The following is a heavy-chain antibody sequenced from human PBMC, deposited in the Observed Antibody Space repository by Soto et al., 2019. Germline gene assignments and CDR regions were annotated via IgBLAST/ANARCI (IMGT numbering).Heavy chain of an antibody. CDR2: INHSGST. V-gene: IGHV4-34*01. D-gene: IGHD2-2*01. Sequence: PSETLSLTCAVYGGSFSGYYWSWIRQPPGKGLEWIGEINHSGSTNYNPSLKSRVTISVDTSKNQFSLKLSSVTAADTAVYYCARDRSGVVPAAMEDDYWGQGTLVTVS. CDR3: ARDRSGVVPAAMEDDY. J-gene: IGHJ4*02. CDR1: GGSFSGYY.